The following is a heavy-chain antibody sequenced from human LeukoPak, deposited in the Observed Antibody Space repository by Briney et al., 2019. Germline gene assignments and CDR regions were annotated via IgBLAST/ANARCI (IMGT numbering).Heavy chain of an antibody. CDR2: ISWNSGSI. V-gene: IGHV3-9*01. CDR3: AKGFSIRYFDWLLDY. J-gene: IGHJ4*02. CDR1: GFTFDDYA. Sequence: PGRSLRLSCAASGFTFDDYATHWVRQAPGKGLEWVSGISWNSGSIGYADSVKGRFTISRDNAKNSLYLQMNSLRAEDTALYYCAKGFSIRYFDWLLDYWGQGTLVTVSS. D-gene: IGHD3-9*01.